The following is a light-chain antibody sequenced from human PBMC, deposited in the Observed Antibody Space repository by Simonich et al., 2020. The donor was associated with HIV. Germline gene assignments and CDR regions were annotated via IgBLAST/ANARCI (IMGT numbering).Light chain of an antibody. V-gene: IGKV2-29*02. CDR2: EVS. Sequence: EIGRTQTPFSLSVTPGQPAAVSCKSSQSLLQTNGKTYLHWYLQKPGQSPQLLIYEVSSRFSGVPDRFSGSGSGTDFTLKISRMEAEDVGIYYCMQGIHLPLTFGGGTKVEI. CDR1: QSLLQTNGKTY. CDR3: MQGIHLPLT. J-gene: IGKJ4*01.